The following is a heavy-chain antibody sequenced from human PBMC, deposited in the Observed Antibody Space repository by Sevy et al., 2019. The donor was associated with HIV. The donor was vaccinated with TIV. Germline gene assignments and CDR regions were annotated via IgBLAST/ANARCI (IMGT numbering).Heavy chain of an antibody. V-gene: IGHV3-53*01. J-gene: IGHJ4*02. CDR3: ATSGYSSSWYALDY. CDR2: IYSGGST. CDR1: GFTVSSKY. D-gene: IGHD6-13*01. Sequence: GESLKISCAASGFTVSSKYMTWVRQAPGKGLEWVSLIYSGGSTYYVDSVKGRFTISRDNSRNTVYLQINSLRAEDTALYYCATSGYSSSWYALDYWGQGALVTVSS.